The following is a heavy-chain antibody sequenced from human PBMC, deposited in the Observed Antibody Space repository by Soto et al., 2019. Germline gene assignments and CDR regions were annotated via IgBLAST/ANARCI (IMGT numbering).Heavy chain of an antibody. J-gene: IGHJ4*02. CDR3: ARALGKYYDFWSGYSTQFDY. Sequence: ASVKVSCKASGYTFTSYGISWGRQAPGQRLEWMGWISAYNGNTNYAQKLQGRVTMTTDTSTSTAYMELRSLRSDDTAVYYCARALGKYYDFWSGYSTQFDYWGQGTLVTVSS. CDR1: GYTFTSYG. V-gene: IGHV1-18*01. D-gene: IGHD3-3*01. CDR2: ISAYNGNT.